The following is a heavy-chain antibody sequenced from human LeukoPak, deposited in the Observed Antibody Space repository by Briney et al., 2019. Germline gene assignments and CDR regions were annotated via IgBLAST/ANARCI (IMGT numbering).Heavy chain of an antibody. CDR2: IYPGDSDT. D-gene: IGHD6-13*01. Sequence: GASLKISCKGSGYSFTSYWIGWVRQMPGKGLEWMGIIYPGDSDTRYSPSFQGQVTISADKSISTAYLQWSSLKASDTAMYYCARALYSSSWYGIVYMDVWGKGTTVTVSS. CDR1: GYSFTSYW. J-gene: IGHJ6*03. CDR3: ARALYSSSWYGIVYMDV. V-gene: IGHV5-51*01.